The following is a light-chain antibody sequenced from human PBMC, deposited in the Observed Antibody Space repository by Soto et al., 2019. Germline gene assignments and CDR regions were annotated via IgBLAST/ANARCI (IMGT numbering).Light chain of an antibody. Sequence: DLQMTQSPSTLSASVGARVTITCRASQSISGWLAWYQQKPGKAPKLLIYDVSSLESGVPSRFSGSGSGTEFTLAISSLQPDDFATYYCQQYNSYPWTFGQGTKVDIK. J-gene: IGKJ1*01. V-gene: IGKV1-5*01. CDR2: DVS. CDR3: QQYNSYPWT. CDR1: QSISGW.